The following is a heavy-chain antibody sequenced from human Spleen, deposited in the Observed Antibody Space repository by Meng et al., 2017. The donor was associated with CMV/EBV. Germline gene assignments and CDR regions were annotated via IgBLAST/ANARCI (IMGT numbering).Heavy chain of an antibody. CDR1: GFTFSDYY. V-gene: IGHV3-11*01. J-gene: IGHJ4*02. D-gene: IGHD2-2*01. CDR3: AKAPKSASVDY. CDR2: ISSSGSTI. Sequence: GESLKISCAASGFTFSDYYMSWIRQAPGKGLEWVSYISSSGSTIYYADSVKGRFTISRDNAKNSLYLQMNSLRAEDTAVYYCAKAPKSASVDYWGQGTLVTVSS.